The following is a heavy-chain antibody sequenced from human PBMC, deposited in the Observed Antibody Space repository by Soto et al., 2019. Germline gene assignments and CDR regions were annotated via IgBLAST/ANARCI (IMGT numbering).Heavy chain of an antibody. Sequence: GGSLSLSCVASEFTFSNYWMSWVRQAPGKGLEWVANIKQDGSEKYYADSVKGRFTISRDNAKNSLSLQMNSLRAEDTAMYFCARDPGFCTGGACRWFDPWGRGTLVTVSS. CDR2: IKQDGSEK. CDR1: EFTFSNYW. J-gene: IGHJ5*02. V-gene: IGHV3-7*03. D-gene: IGHD2-8*02. CDR3: ARDPGFCTGGACRWFDP.